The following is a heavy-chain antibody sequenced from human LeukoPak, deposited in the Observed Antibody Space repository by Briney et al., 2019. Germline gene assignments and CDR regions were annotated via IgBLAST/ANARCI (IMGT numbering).Heavy chain of an antibody. CDR3: ARDPARWGHFDY. Sequence: GESLKISCTASGYSFTDHWIGWVRQMPGKGLEWVGVIWPGDSDTKYSPSFQGQVTISADKSINTASLQWNSLKASDTATYYCARDPARWGHFDYWGQGTLVTVSS. V-gene: IGHV5-51*01. CDR2: IWPGDSDT. J-gene: IGHJ4*02. D-gene: IGHD1-26*01. CDR1: GYSFTDHW.